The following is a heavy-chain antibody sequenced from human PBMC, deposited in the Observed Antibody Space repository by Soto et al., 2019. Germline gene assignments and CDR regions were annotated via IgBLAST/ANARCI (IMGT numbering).Heavy chain of an antibody. CDR2: IYYSGST. CDR3: ARSRGYSYGYLGTMIVGRPGAFDI. V-gene: IGHV4-59*01. CDR1: GGSISSYY. D-gene: IGHD5-18*01. Sequence: SETLCLTCTGSGGSISSYYWSWIRQPPGKGLEWIGYIYYSGSTTYNPSLKSRVTISVDTSKNQFSLKLSSVTAADTAVYYCARSRGYSYGYLGTMIVGRPGAFDIWGQGTMVTVS. J-gene: IGHJ3*02.